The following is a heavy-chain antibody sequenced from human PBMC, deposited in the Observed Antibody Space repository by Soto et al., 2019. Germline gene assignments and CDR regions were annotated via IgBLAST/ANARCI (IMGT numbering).Heavy chain of an antibody. CDR1: GFTFDDYA. D-gene: IGHD2-2*01. V-gene: IGHV3-9*01. CDR2: ISWNSGSI. CDR3: AKDGVPAAMGTYGYYYYMDV. J-gene: IGHJ6*03. Sequence: GGSLRLSCAASGFTFDDYAMHWVRQAPGKGLEWVSGISWNSGSIGYADSVKGRFTISRDNAKNSLYLQMNSLRAEDTALYYCAKDGVPAAMGTYGYYYYMDVWGKGTTVTVSS.